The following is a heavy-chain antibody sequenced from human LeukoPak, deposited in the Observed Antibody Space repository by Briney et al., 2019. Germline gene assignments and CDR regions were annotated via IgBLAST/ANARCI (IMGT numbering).Heavy chain of an antibody. Sequence: PGGSLRLSCAASGFTFSSYGMHWVRQAPGKGLEWVALISYDGSNKYYVDSVKGRFTISRDNSKNTLYLQMNSLRAEDTAVYYCATDVAVVVPAATTLGYWGQGTLVTVSS. CDR2: ISYDGSNK. CDR1: GFTFSSYG. J-gene: IGHJ4*02. V-gene: IGHV3-30*03. D-gene: IGHD2-2*01. CDR3: ATDVAVVVPAATTLGY.